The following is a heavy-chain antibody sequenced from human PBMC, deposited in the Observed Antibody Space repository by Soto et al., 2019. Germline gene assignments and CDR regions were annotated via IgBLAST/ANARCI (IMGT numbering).Heavy chain of an antibody. CDR3: AREGLELRWFDP. CDR1: GVSISIGGYY. CDR2: IYYSGST. Sequence: SEPLSLTGPASGVSISIGGYYWRRLRQHPGTGLEWIGYIYYSGSTYYNPSLKRRVTISVDTSKNQFSLKLSSVTAADTAVYYCAREGLELRWFDPWGQGTLVT. V-gene: IGHV4-31*03. D-gene: IGHD1-7*01. J-gene: IGHJ5*02.